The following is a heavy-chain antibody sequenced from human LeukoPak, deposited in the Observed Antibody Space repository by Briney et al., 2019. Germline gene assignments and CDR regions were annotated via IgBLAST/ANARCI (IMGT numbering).Heavy chain of an antibody. CDR2: MYYSGRT. Sequence: PSETLSLTCTVSDDSISTNDHYWSWIRQPPGKGLEWIGYMYYSGRTFFNPSLKSRLTITVDTSKNQFSLRMSSVTVADTAVYYCARGEILAGYYLDVWGKGTSVSVSS. D-gene: IGHD3-9*01. CDR1: DDSISTNDHY. V-gene: IGHV4-30-4*01. CDR3: ARGEILAGYYLDV. J-gene: IGHJ6*03.